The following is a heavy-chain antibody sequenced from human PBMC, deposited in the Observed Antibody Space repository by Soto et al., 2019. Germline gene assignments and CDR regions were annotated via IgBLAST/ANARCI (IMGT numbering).Heavy chain of an antibody. D-gene: IGHD1-26*01. Sequence: RASVKVSCKASGYTFTSYGISWVRQAPGQGLEWMGWISAYNGNTNYAQKLQGRVTMTTDTSTSTAYMELRSLRSDDTAVYYCARDKVGASVVWFDPWGQGTLVTVSS. CDR3: ARDKVGASVVWFDP. CDR2: ISAYNGNT. V-gene: IGHV1-18*01. CDR1: GYTFTSYG. J-gene: IGHJ5*02.